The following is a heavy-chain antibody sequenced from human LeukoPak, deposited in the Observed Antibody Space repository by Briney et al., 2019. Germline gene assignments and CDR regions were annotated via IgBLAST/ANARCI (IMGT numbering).Heavy chain of an antibody. D-gene: IGHD5-18*01. CDR1: GFTFSSYA. J-gene: IGHJ4*02. CDR3: SKAGDTNYYRYGDY. Sequence: GGSLRLSCAASGFTFSSYAMSWVRQAPGKGLEWVSAISGSGATYYADSVKGRFTISRDNAKNTLYLQMNNLRGEDTALYYCSKAGDTNYYRYGDYWGQGTLVTVSS. CDR2: ISGSGAT. V-gene: IGHV3-23*01.